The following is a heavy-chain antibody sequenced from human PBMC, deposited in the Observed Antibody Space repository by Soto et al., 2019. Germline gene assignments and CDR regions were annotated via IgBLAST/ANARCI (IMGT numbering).Heavy chain of an antibody. V-gene: IGHV4-59*01. CDR2: IYYSGST. CDR1: GGSISSYY. J-gene: IGHJ6*02. D-gene: IGHD5-12*01. CDR3: ARNKPEILVEMATIIGYYYGTDV. Sequence: SETLSLTCTVSGGSISSYYWSLIRQPPGKGLEWIGYIYYSGSTNYNPSLKSRVTISVDTSKNQFSLKLSSVTAADTAVYYCARNKPEILVEMATIIGYYYGTDVWGQGTTVTVSS.